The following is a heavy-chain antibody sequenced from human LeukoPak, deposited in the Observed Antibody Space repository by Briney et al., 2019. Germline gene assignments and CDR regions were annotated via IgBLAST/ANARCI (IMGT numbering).Heavy chain of an antibody. V-gene: IGHV1-18*01. CDR1: GYTFTSYG. CDR3: ARDVGAMVRGVISDP. J-gene: IGHJ5*02. CDR2: ISTYNGNT. D-gene: IGHD3-10*01. Sequence: ASVKVSCKASGYTFTSYGISWVRQAPGQGLEWMGWISTYNGNTNYAQKLQGRVTMTTDTSTSTAYMELSSLRSEDTAVYYCARDVGAMVRGVISDPWGQGTLVTVSS.